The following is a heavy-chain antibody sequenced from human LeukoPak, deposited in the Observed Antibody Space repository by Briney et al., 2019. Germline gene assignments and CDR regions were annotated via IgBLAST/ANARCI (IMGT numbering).Heavy chain of an antibody. V-gene: IGHV4-4*07. Sequence: ETLSLTCTVSGGSISSYYWSWVRQPAGKGLEWIGRIYTSGSTNYNPSLKSRVTMSVDTSKNQFSLKLSSVTAADTAVYYCARAASYYGSGSYLLNWFDPWGQGTLVTVSS. D-gene: IGHD3-10*01. CDR2: IYTSGST. CDR1: GGSISSYY. CDR3: ARAASYYGSGSYLLNWFDP. J-gene: IGHJ5*02.